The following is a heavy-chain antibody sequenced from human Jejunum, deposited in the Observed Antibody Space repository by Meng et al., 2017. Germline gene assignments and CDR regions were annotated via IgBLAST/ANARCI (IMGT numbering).Heavy chain of an antibody. V-gene: IGHV4-4*02. CDR1: GGFSSIYW. Sequence: QVQLQESGPGLVRPSVALSLTCAVSGGFSSIYWWSWLRQPPGKGLEWIGEMHQSGSSNYNPSLKSRLTMSVDESKNHFSLKLNSVTAADTAVYYCARGWKYAWFNWGQGTLVTVSS. J-gene: IGHJ4*02. CDR2: MHQSGSS. CDR3: ARGWKYAWFN. D-gene: IGHD1-7*01.